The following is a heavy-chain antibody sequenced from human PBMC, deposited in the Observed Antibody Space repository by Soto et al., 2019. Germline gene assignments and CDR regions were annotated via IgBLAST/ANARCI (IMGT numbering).Heavy chain of an antibody. D-gene: IGHD1-26*01. V-gene: IGHV1-18*01. CDR1: GYTFTTSG. Sequence: GPGVRKPGASVKVSCEASGYTFTTSGISWVRQVPGQGLEWMGWISTYNGDTNSAQNFQGRVLMTADTSTGTAYMELMSLKSDDTAVYYCASQGSWPYYYYGLDVWGQGTTVTVSS. J-gene: IGHJ6*02. CDR3: ASQGSWPYYYYGLDV. CDR2: ISTYNGDT.